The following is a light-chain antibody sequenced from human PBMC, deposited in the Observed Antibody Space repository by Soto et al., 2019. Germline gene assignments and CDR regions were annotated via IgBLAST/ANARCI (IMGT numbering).Light chain of an antibody. CDR2: GAS. Sequence: EIVMTQSPATLSVSPGERATLSCRASQSVSSNLAWYQQKPGQASRRLIYGASTRATGIPARFSGSGSGTEFTLTISSLQSEDFAVYYCQQYNNWPQTFGQGTKLEIK. CDR1: QSVSSN. CDR3: QQYNNWPQT. J-gene: IGKJ2*01. V-gene: IGKV3D-15*01.